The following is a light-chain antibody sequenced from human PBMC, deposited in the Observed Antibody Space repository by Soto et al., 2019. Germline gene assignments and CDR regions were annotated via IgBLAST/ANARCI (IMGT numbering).Light chain of an antibody. Sequence: EIVMTQSPATLSVSPGERATLSCRASQSVSGNLAWYQQKPGQAPRLLIYGASTRATGIPARFSGSGSGTEFTLPISRLQYEDFEVYNCRQYNNWPPLTFGGGTKVEIK. CDR2: GAS. V-gene: IGKV3-15*01. CDR1: QSVSGN. CDR3: RQYNNWPPLT. J-gene: IGKJ4*01.